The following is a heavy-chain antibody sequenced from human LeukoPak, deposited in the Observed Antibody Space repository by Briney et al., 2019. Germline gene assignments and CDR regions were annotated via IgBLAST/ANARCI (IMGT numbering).Heavy chain of an antibody. CDR3: ARDRGFGELYNWFDP. D-gene: IGHD3-10*01. Sequence: SETLSLTCTVSGGSISSGSYYWSWIRQPAGKGLEWIGRIYTSGSTNYNPSLKSRVTISVDTSKNQFSLKLSSVTAADTAVYYCARDRGFGELYNWFDPWGQGTLVTVSS. V-gene: IGHV4-61*02. CDR2: IYTSGST. CDR1: GGSISSGSYY. J-gene: IGHJ5*02.